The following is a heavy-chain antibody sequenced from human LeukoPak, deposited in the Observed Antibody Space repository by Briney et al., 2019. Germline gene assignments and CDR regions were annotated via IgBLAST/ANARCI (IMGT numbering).Heavy chain of an antibody. CDR2: INPNNGGT. D-gene: IGHD2-8*02. J-gene: IGHJ4*02. V-gene: IGHV1-2*02. Sequence: GASVKVSCKASGYTFTGYYMHWVRQAPGQGLEWMGWINPNNGGTNFAQKFQGRVSMTRDTSIGAAYMELSSLTSDDTAMYYCARVSSCTGGVCPYYFDYWGQGTLVTVSS. CDR1: GYTFTGYY. CDR3: ARVSSCTGGVCPYYFDY.